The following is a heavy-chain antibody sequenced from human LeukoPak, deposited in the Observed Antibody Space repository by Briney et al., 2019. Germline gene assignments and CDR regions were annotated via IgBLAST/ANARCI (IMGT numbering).Heavy chain of an antibody. CDR1: GYTFTGYY. Sequence: ASVKVSCKASGYTFTGYYMHWVRQAPGQGLEWMGWINPNSGGTNYAQKFQGRVTMTRDTSISTAYMELSRLRSDDTAVYYCAGDLGYYYGSGSYGSLDYWGQGTLVTVSS. V-gene: IGHV1-2*02. CDR2: INPNSGGT. J-gene: IGHJ4*02. CDR3: AGDLGYYYGSGSYGSLDY. D-gene: IGHD3-10*01.